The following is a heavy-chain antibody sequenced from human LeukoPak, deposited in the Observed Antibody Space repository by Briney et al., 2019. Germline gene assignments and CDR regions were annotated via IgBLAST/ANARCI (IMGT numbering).Heavy chain of an antibody. CDR3: ARVKVSGAFDI. CDR1: GFTFSSYS. D-gene: IGHD1-14*01. Sequence: GGSLRLSCAASGFTFSSYSMHWVRQAPGKGLEYVSAISSNGGSTYYANSVKGRFTISRDNSKNTLYLQMGSLRGEDMAVYYCARVKVSGAFDIWGQGTMVTVSS. CDR2: ISSNGGST. V-gene: IGHV3-64*01. J-gene: IGHJ3*02.